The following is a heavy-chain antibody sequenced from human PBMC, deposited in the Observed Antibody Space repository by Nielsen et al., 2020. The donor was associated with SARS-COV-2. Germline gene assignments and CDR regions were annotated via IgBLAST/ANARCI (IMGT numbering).Heavy chain of an antibody. V-gene: IGHV3-15*01. CDR2: IKSKTDGGTT. Sequence: GESLKISCAASGFTFSSYWMSWVRQAPGKGLEWVGRIKSKTDGGTTDYAAPVKGRFTISRDDSKNTLYLQMNSLKTEDTAVYYCTPRTGSIGFDPWGQGTLVTVSS. D-gene: IGHD7-27*01. CDR3: TPRTGSIGFDP. CDR1: GFTFSSYW. J-gene: IGHJ5*02.